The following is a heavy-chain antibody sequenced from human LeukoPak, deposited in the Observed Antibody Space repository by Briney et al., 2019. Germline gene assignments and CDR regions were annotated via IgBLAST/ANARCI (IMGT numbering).Heavy chain of an antibody. CDR1: GFTFKNYA. V-gene: IGHV3-23*01. Sequence: PGGSLRLSCAASGFTFKNYAMTWVRQAPGKGLECVSRTRVSGDIRLYADSVKGRFTISRTDSENSLYLKMNSLRADASGVYYCANYRSGGGGYYSGLEHWGQGTQVTVSS. CDR2: TRVSGDIR. CDR3: ANYRSGGGGYYSGLEH. J-gene: IGHJ1*01. D-gene: IGHD2-15*01.